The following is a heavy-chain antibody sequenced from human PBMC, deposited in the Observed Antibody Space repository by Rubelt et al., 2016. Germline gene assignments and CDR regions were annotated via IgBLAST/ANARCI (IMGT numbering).Heavy chain of an antibody. CDR1: GGSISSSNW. CDR3: ANSMNWGADY. V-gene: IGHV4-4*02. D-gene: IGHD7-27*01. J-gene: IGHJ4*02. Sequence: QVQLQESGPGLVKPSGTLSLTCAVSGGSISSSNWWSWVRQPPGKGLEWIGEIYHSGSTNYNPSLKSRVTISVDTSKNQFSRKLSSGTAADTAVYYCANSMNWGADYWGQGTLVTVSS. CDR2: IYHSGST.